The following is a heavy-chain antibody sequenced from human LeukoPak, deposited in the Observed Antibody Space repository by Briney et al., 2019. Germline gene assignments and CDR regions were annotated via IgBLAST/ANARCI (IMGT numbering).Heavy chain of an antibody. J-gene: IGHJ5*02. Sequence: AGGSLRLSCAASGFTFSSYAMHWVRQAPGKGLEWVAVISYDGSNKYYADSVKGRFTISRDNSKNTLYLQMNSLRAEDTAVYYCARGVRGVITWFDPWGQGTLVTVSS. V-gene: IGHV3-30*04. CDR3: ARGVRGVITWFDP. CDR2: ISYDGSNK. CDR1: GFTFSSYA. D-gene: IGHD3-10*01.